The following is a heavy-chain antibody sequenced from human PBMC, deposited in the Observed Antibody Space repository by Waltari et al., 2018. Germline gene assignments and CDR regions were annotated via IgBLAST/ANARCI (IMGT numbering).Heavy chain of an antibody. V-gene: IGHV3-7*03. CDR1: GFTLSKYW. D-gene: IGHD6-19*01. Sequence: EAHQVESGGYLVHPGGSLRLSCVFSGFTLSKYWMSWVRQATGKGLEWVANINKDGTETYYVDSVRGRFTISKDDAKNSVYLQMNSLKVEDTAVYYCIRDYGSPYWGQGTLVTVSS. CDR3: IRDYGSPY. J-gene: IGHJ4*02. CDR2: INKDGTET.